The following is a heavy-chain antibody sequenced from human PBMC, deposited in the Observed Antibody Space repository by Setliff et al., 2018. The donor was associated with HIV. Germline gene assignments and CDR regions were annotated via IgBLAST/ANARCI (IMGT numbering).Heavy chain of an antibody. CDR1: GYTFTSYY. Sequence: ASVKVSCKASGYTFTSYYMHWVRQAPGQGLEWMGIINPSGGSTSYAQKFQGRVTMTRDTSTSTVYMELSSLRSEDTVVYYCARDRSHSSMGATDRPIDYWGQGTLVTVSS. CDR3: ARDRSHSSMGATDRPIDY. CDR2: INPSGGST. V-gene: IGHV1-46*01. D-gene: IGHD1-26*01. J-gene: IGHJ4*02.